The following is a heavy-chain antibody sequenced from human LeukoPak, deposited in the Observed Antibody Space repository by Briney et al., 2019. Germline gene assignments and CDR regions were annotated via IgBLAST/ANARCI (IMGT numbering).Heavy chain of an antibody. Sequence: GSLRLSCAASGFTVSSNYMSWVRQPPGKGLEWIGEINHSGSTNYNPSLKSRVTISVDTSKNQFSLKLSSVTAADTAVYYCARGGAIGIRYWGQGTLVTVSS. CDR3: ARGGAIGIRY. CDR2: INHSGST. CDR1: GFTVSSNY. J-gene: IGHJ4*02. V-gene: IGHV4-34*01. D-gene: IGHD3-16*02.